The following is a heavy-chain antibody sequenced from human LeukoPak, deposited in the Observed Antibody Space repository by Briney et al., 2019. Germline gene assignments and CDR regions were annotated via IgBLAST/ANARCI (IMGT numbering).Heavy chain of an antibody. CDR2: ISGAGYST. V-gene: IGHV3-23*01. D-gene: IGHD2-2*01. CDR3: AKDPSFDRGNQLVPNWFDP. J-gene: IGHJ5*02. CDR1: GFTFSRYS. Sequence: GGSLRLSCAASGFTFSRYSMSWVRQAPGKGLEWGSAISGAGYSTYYADSVKGRFTISRDNSKNTLYLQMNSLRVEDTALYYCAKDPSFDRGNQLVPNWFDPWGQGTLVTVAS.